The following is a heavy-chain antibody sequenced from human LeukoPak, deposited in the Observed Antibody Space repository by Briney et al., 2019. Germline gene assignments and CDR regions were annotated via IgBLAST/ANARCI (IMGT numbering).Heavy chain of an antibody. CDR3: ARDTYYYGSGSQTPHFDY. D-gene: IGHD3-10*01. J-gene: IGHJ4*02. Sequence: PSETLSLTCTVSGGSISSYYWSWIRQPAGKGLEWIGRIHTRGSTNYNPSLKSRVTMSGDTSKNQFSLKLSSVTAADTAVYYCARDTYYYGSGSQTPHFDYWGQGTLVTVSS. CDR2: IHTRGST. CDR1: GGSISSYY. V-gene: IGHV4-4*07.